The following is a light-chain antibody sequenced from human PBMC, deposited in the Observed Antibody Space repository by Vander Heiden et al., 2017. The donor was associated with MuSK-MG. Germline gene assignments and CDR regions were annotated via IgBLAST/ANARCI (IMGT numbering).Light chain of an antibody. V-gene: IGKV3-15*01. J-gene: IGKJ5*01. Sequence: EIVMTQSPATLSVSPGERATLSCRASQSVSTNLAWYQQKPGQAPRLLSYDASTRATGIPARFSGSGSGTEFTLTISSLQSEDFAIYYCQQYNTWPDTFGQGTRLEIK. CDR1: QSVSTN. CDR2: DAS. CDR3: QQYNTWPDT.